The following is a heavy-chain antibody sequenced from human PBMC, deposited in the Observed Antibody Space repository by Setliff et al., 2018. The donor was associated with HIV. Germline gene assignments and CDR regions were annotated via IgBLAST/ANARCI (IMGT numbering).Heavy chain of an antibody. J-gene: IGHJ6*02. CDR1: GYTFTSYA. Sequence: ASVKVSCKASGYTFTSYAIHWVRQAPGQRLEWMGWINTGNGNTKYSQKFQGRVTITRDTSASTAYMELSSLRSEDTAVYYCAREIVVVTDTDYGMDVWGQGTTVTVSS. V-gene: IGHV1-3*04. CDR3: AREIVVVTDTDYGMDV. CDR2: INTGNGNT. D-gene: IGHD2-21*02.